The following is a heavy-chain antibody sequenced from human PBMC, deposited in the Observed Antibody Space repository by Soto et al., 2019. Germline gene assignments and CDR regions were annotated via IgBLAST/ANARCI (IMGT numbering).Heavy chain of an antibody. D-gene: IGHD4-4*01. Sequence: QVQLQQWGAGLLKPSETLSLTCAVYGGSFSGHYWSWLRQPPGKGLVWIGESNYSGSPSYTPSLKRRATISVDTSKNQFSLKLSYVTASDTAFYYCARGDGLQSDYWGQGTLVTGSS. CDR1: GGSFSGHY. CDR2: SNYSGSP. J-gene: IGHJ4*02. CDR3: ARGDGLQSDY. V-gene: IGHV4-34*01.